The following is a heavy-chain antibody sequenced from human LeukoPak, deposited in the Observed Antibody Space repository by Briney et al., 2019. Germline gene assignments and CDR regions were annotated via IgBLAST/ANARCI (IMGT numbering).Heavy chain of an antibody. CDR3: ARDPGRSGGSCYSDY. CDR1: GFTFGSFS. CDR2: ISSSGTYI. Sequence: GGSLRLSCAASGFTFGSFSMTWVRQAPGKGLEWVSTISSSGTYIYYADSVKGRFTISRDDAKNSLYLQMNSLRAEDTAVYYCARDPGRSGGSCYSDYWGQGTLVTVSS. V-gene: IGHV3-21*01. D-gene: IGHD2-15*01. J-gene: IGHJ4*02.